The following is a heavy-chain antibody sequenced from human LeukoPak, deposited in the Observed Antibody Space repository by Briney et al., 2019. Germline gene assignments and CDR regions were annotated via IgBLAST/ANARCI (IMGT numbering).Heavy chain of an antibody. CDR1: GYTFTNYW. D-gene: IGHD1-14*01. V-gene: IGHV5-51*01. CDR3: ASRGMYGMDA. CDR2: IYPGDSDT. Sequence: GESLKISCKGSGYTFTNYWIGWVRQMPGKGLEWMGIIYPGDSDTRYSPSFQGHVTISADKSINTAYLQWSSLMASDTAMYYCASRGMYGMDAWGQGTTVTVSS. J-gene: IGHJ6*02.